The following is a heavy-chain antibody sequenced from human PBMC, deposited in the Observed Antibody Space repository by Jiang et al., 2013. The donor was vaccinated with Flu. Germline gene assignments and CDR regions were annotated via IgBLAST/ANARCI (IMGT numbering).Heavy chain of an antibody. CDR2: IYYSGST. Sequence: IGYIYYSGSTYXNPSLKSRVTISVDTSKNQXSLKLSSVTAADTAVYYCARGPIRYDSSGYALGYWGQGTLVTVSS. D-gene: IGHD3-22*01. V-gene: IGHV4-31*02. CDR3: ARGPIRYDSSGYALGY. J-gene: IGHJ4*02.